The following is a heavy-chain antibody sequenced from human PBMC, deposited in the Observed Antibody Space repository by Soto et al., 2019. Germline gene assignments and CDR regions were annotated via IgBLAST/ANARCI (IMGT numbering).Heavy chain of an antibody. CDR3: ARAGGISGVTGYYYGMDV. D-gene: IGHD3-10*01. V-gene: IGHV4-59*01. Sequence: SETLSLTCTVSGGSISSYYWSWIRQPPGKGLEWIGYIYYSGSTNYNPSLKSRVTISVDTSKNQFSLKLSSVTAADTAVYYCARAGGISGVTGYYYGMDVWGQGTTVTVSS. J-gene: IGHJ6*02. CDR1: GGSISSYY. CDR2: IYYSGST.